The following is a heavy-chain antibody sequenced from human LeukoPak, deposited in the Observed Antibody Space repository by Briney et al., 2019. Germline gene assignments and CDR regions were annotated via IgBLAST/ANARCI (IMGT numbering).Heavy chain of an antibody. J-gene: IGHJ4*02. CDR1: GFTFSTYS. CDR3: ARDQYYYDSSGYDY. V-gene: IGHV3-21*01. D-gene: IGHD3-22*01. CDR2: IGSSGSYI. Sequence: GGSLRLSCAASGFTFSTYSMNWARQAPGKGLEWVSSIGSSGSYIYYADSLKGRFTISRDNAKNSLYLQMNSLRAEDTAVYYCARDQYYYDSSGYDYWGQGTLVTVSS.